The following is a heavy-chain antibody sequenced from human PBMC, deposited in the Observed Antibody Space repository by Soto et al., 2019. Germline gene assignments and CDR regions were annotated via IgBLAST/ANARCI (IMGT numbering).Heavy chain of an antibody. CDR2: ISYDGSNK. CDR1: GFTFSSYA. J-gene: IGHJ4*02. V-gene: IGHV3-30-3*01. CDR3: ARDAVYDSSGYDY. D-gene: IGHD3-22*01. Sequence: GGSLRLSCAASGFTFSSYAMHWVRQAPGKGLEWVAVISYDGSNKYYADSVKGRFTISRDNSKNTLYLQMNSLRAEDTAVYYCARDAVYDSSGYDYWGQGTLVTVSS.